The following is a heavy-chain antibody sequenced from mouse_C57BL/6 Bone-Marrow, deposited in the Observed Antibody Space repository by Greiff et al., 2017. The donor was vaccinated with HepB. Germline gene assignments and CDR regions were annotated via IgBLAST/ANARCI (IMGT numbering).Heavy chain of an antibody. CDR1: DSEFFPIAY. J-gene: IGHJ4*01. D-gene: IGHD2-12*01. V-gene: IGHV15-2*01. CDR2: ILPSIGRT. Sequence: VQLQQSGSELRSPGSSVKLSCKDFDSEFFPIAYMSWVRQPPGHGLEWIGGILPSIGRTIYGEKLENKATLDAETLSNTAYLELNSLTSEDSAIYYCARSYYPYYAMDYWGQGTSVTVSS. CDR3: ARSYYPYYAMDY.